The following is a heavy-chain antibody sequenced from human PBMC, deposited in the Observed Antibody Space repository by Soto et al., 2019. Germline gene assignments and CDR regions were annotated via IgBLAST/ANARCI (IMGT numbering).Heavy chain of an antibody. CDR3: AREYSSSSEGKYYYHYMDV. Sequence: GASVKVSCKASGYTFTSYDINWVRQATGQGLEWMGWMNPNSGNTGYAQKFQGRVTMTRNTSISTAYMELSSLRSEDTAVYYCAREYSSSSEGKYYYHYMDVWGKGTTVTV. CDR2: MNPNSGNT. CDR1: GYTFTSYD. D-gene: IGHD6-6*01. J-gene: IGHJ6*03. V-gene: IGHV1-8*01.